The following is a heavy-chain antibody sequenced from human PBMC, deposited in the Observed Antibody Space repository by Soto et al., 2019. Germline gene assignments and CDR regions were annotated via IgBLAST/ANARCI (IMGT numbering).Heavy chain of an antibody. D-gene: IGHD6-13*01. CDR3: AGGIAAADPSYYYYYGIDV. Sequence: QVQLVQSGAEVKKPGSSVKVSCKASGGTFSSYAISWVRQAPGQGLEWMGGIIPIFGTANYAQKFQGRVTITADESTSTAYMELSSLRSEDTAVYYCAGGIAAADPSYYYYYGIDVWGQGTTVTVSS. CDR2: IIPIFGTA. J-gene: IGHJ6*02. V-gene: IGHV1-69*01. CDR1: GGTFSSYA.